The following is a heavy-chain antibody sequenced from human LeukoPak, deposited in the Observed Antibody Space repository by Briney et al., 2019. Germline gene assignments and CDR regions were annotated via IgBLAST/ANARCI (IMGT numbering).Heavy chain of an antibody. CDR3: ARHSGLLYFDY. V-gene: IGHV4-59*08. Sequence: PSETLSLTCTVSGGSISSYYWSWIRQPPGKGLEWIAFIYSSGSTNYNPALKSRVTISVDTSKNQFPLKLSAVAAADSAVYYCARHSGLLYFDYWGQGNLVTVSS. D-gene: IGHD3-10*01. CDR1: GGSISSYY. J-gene: IGHJ4*02. CDR2: IYSSGST.